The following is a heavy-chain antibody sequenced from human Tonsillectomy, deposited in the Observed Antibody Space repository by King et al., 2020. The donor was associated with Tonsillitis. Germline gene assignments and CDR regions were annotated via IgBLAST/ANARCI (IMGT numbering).Heavy chain of an antibody. Sequence: VQLVESGGDLVKPGGSLRLSCAASGFTFSTYSMNWVRQAPGEGLEWGSSLSSTSSYIYYADSLKGRFTISRDNAKNSLFLQMNSLRAEDTAVYYCARYLSGDSSGYDAFDIWGQGTMVTVSS. CDR3: ARYLSGDSSGYDAFDI. CDR1: GFTFSTYS. J-gene: IGHJ3*02. D-gene: IGHD3-22*01. V-gene: IGHV3-21*01. CDR2: LSSTSSYI.